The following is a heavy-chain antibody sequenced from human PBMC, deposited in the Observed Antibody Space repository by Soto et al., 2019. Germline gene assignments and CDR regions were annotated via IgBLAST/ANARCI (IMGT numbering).Heavy chain of an antibody. D-gene: IGHD3-22*01. CDR2: LDPEDGET. J-gene: IGHJ1*01. V-gene: IGHV1-24*01. Sequence: ASVKVSCKVSGYTLTELSMHWVRQAPGKGLEWMGGLDPEDGETIYAQKFQGRVTMTEDTSTDTAYMELSSLRSEDTAVYYCATGRTYYYDSSGYLNWGQGTLVTVSS. CDR1: GYTLTELS. CDR3: ATGRTYYYDSSGYLN.